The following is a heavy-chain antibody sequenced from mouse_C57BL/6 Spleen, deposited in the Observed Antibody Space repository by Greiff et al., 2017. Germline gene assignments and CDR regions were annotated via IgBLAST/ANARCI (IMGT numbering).Heavy chain of an antibody. Sequence: VKLMESGAELVKPGASVKLSCKASGYTFTEYTIHWVKQRSGQGLEWIGWFYPGSGSIKYNEKFKDKATLTADKSSSTVYMELSRLTSEDSAVYFCARHEERDYDYDQAWFAYWGQGTLVTVSA. CDR1: GYTFTEYT. CDR3: ARHEERDYDYDQAWFAY. V-gene: IGHV1-62-2*01. J-gene: IGHJ3*01. CDR2: FYPGSGSI. D-gene: IGHD2-4*01.